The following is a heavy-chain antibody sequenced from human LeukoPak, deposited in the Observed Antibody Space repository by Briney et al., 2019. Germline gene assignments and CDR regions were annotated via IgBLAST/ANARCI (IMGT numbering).Heavy chain of an antibody. CDR3: AKGYCSSTSCPSDY. CDR1: GFTFSSYA. Sequence: GGSLRLSCAASGFTFSSYAMTWVRQAPDKGLEWVSAISGSDGSTYYADSVKGRFTISRDNYKNTLYLQMNSLRAEDTAVYYCAKGYCSSTSCPSDYWGQGTLVTVSS. D-gene: IGHD2-2*01. CDR2: ISGSDGST. V-gene: IGHV3-23*01. J-gene: IGHJ4*02.